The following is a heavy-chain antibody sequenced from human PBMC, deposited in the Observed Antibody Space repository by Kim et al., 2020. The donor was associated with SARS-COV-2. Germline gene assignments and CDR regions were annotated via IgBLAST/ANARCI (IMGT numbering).Heavy chain of an antibody. D-gene: IGHD3-10*01. CDR1: GFTVSSNY. V-gene: IGHV3-53*03. Sequence: GGSLRLSCAASGFTVSSNYMNWVRQAPGKGLEWVSVIYSGGSTYYADSAKGRFSISRDNSTNTPYLQMNSLRAADTTVEYCSTEVRYGSGGVDTDYY. J-gene: IGHJ6*01. CDR3: STEVRYGSGGVDTDYY. CDR2: IYSGGST.